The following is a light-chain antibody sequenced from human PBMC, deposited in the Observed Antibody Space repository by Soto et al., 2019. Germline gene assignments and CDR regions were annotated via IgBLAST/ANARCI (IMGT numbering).Light chain of an antibody. Sequence: EIVLTQSPGTLSLSPGDRATLSCRTSQTVSSSSLAWYQQRPSQPPSLLIYGASSRASGIPDRFTGSGSGTDFTLTISRLEPEDFAVYYCQQSGSSPRTFGQGTKVDIK. CDR3: QQSGSSPRT. J-gene: IGKJ1*01. V-gene: IGKV3-20*01. CDR1: QTVSSSS. CDR2: GAS.